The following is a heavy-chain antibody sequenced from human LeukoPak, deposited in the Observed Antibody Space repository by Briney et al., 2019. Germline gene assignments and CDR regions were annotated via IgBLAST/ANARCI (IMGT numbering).Heavy chain of an antibody. D-gene: IGHD3-10*01. CDR3: VRDRNYYGLDY. Sequence: PGGSLRLSCTTSGFTFSEFVMSWVRQAPGKGLEWISYISISSNTIYYADSVKGRFTISRDNAKKSLYLQMNSLRAEDTAVYYCVRDRNYYGLDYWGQGSLVTVSS. V-gene: IGHV3-11*01. J-gene: IGHJ4*02. CDR2: ISISSNTI. CDR1: GFTFSEFV.